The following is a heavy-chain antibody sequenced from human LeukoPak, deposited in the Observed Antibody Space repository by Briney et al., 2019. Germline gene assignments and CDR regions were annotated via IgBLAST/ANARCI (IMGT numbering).Heavy chain of an antibody. D-gene: IGHD3-9*01. CDR3: ARVGLLTGYYFFDY. CDR2: IRGDNGDT. V-gene: IGHV1-18*01. Sequence: ASVKVSCKSSGYTFSSYGITWVRQAPGQGLEWVGWIRGDNGDTNYAQKLQGRVNMTTDTSTSTAYMELRSLGPDETAVYYCARVGLLTGYYFFDYWGQGTLVTVSS. CDR1: GYTFSSYG. J-gene: IGHJ4*02.